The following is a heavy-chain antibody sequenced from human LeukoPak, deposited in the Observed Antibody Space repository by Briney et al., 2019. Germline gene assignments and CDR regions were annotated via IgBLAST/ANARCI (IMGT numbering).Heavy chain of an antibody. D-gene: IGHD3-22*01. Sequence: ASVKVSCKASGYTFTGYYMHWVRQAPGQGLEWMGWINPNTGGTNYAQMFQGRVTMTRDTSISTAYMELSRLRSDDTAVYYCARDFYDSSFDYWGQGTLVTVSS. CDR3: ARDFYDSSFDY. V-gene: IGHV1-2*02. J-gene: IGHJ4*02. CDR2: INPNTGGT. CDR1: GYTFTGYY.